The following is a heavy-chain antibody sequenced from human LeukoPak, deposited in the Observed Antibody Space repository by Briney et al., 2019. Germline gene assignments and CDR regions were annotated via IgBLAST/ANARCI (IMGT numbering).Heavy chain of an antibody. Sequence: PSETLSLTCTVSGGSISSYYWSWFRQPPGKGLEWIGYIYYSGSTNYNPSLKSRVTFSVDTSKNQFSLKLSSVTAADTAVYYCARGGDYGDLRYFDYWGQGTLVTVSS. J-gene: IGHJ4*02. CDR1: GGSISSYY. V-gene: IGHV4-59*01. D-gene: IGHD4-17*01. CDR3: ARGGDYGDLRYFDY. CDR2: IYYSGST.